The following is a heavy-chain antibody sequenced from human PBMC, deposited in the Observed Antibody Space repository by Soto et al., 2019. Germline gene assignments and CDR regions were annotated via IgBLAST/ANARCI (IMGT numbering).Heavy chain of an antibody. CDR3: AKEGGSGSYYKIYTYGMDV. Sequence: PGGSLRLSCAASEFAFSGDAMSWVRQAPGKGLEWVSAISGSGGSTYYADSVKGRFTISRDNSKNTLYLQMNSLRAEDTAVYYCAKEGGSGSYYKIYTYGMDVWGQGTTVTVSS. V-gene: IGHV3-23*01. D-gene: IGHD3-10*01. CDR2: ISGSGGST. J-gene: IGHJ6*02. CDR1: EFAFSGDA.